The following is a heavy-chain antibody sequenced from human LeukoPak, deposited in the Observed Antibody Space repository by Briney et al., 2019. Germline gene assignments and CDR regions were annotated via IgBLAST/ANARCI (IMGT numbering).Heavy chain of an antibody. Sequence: SETLSLTCAVSGYSISSGYYWGWIRQPPGKGLEWIGSIYHSGSTYYNPSLKSRVTISVDTSKNQFSLKLSSVTAADTAVYYCARLVGFDIVVVPAAMSCWFDPWGQGTLVTVSS. CDR1: GYSISSGYY. D-gene: IGHD2-2*01. J-gene: IGHJ5*02. V-gene: IGHV4-38-2*01. CDR3: ARLVGFDIVVVPAAMSCWFDP. CDR2: IYHSGST.